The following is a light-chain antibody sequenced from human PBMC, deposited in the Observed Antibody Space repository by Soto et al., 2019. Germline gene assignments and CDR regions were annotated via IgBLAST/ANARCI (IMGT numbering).Light chain of an antibody. CDR2: AAS. CDR3: QQTYISPRT. J-gene: IGKJ1*01. Sequence: EIQMTQSPSSLSASVGDRVSITCRASQSISTYLNWYQQKPGKAHKLLIYAASSLQTGVPSRFSGSGSGTHFTLSITSLQPEDFATYYCQQTYISPRTFGQGTRVEI. V-gene: IGKV1-39*01. CDR1: QSISTY.